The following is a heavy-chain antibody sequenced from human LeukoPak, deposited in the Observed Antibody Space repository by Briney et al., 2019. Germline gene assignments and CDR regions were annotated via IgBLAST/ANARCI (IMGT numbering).Heavy chain of an antibody. Sequence: ASVEVSCKASGYTFTSYYVHWVRQAPGQGLEWMGIINPSGGTTSYAQKFQGRVTMTGDTSTSTVYMELSSLRSEDTAVYYCARGCGIQVWTPLFDYWGQGTLVAVSS. CDR3: ARGCGIQVWTPLFDY. V-gene: IGHV1-46*01. CDR1: GYTFTSYY. J-gene: IGHJ4*02. D-gene: IGHD5-18*01. CDR2: INPSGGTT.